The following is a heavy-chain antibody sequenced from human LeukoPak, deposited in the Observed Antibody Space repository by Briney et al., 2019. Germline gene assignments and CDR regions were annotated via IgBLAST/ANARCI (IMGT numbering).Heavy chain of an antibody. J-gene: IGHJ4*02. Sequence: GGSLRLSCAASGFTVSSNYMSWVRQAPGKGLEWVSVIYSGGSTYYADSVKGRFTISRDNSKNTLYLQMNSLRAEDTAVYYCAREVPQLGLFDYWGQGTLVTVSS. D-gene: IGHD6-13*01. V-gene: IGHV3-53*01. CDR3: AREVPQLGLFDY. CDR1: GFTVSSNY. CDR2: IYSGGST.